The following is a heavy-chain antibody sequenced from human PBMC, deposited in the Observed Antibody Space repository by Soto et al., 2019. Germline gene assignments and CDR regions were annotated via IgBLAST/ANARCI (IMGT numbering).Heavy chain of an antibody. CDR2: ISDGSST. J-gene: IGHJ4*02. CDR3: VRTSLVVAAATREDY. V-gene: IGHV3-74*01. Sequence: PGCSMGLSCAASGFTFSSSGMHLVCQAPGKGLVWVSRISDGSSTSYADSVKGRFTISRDNAKNTLYLQMNSLRAEDTAVYYCVRTSLVVAAATREDYWGQGTLVTVSS. D-gene: IGHD2-15*01. CDR1: GFTFSSSG.